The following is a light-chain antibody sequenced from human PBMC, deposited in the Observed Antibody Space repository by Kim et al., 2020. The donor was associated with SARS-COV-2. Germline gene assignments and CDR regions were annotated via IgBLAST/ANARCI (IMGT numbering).Light chain of an antibody. CDR1: SGSVSTSHY. CDR3: VLYMGSGIHWV. CDR2: STN. J-gene: IGLJ3*02. Sequence: QTVVTQEPSFSVSPGGTVTLTCGLSSGSVSTSHYPSWCQQTPGQAPRTLIYSTNTRSSGVPDRFSGSILGNKAALTITGAQADDESDYYCVLYMGSGIHWVFGGGTKLTVL. V-gene: IGLV8-61*01.